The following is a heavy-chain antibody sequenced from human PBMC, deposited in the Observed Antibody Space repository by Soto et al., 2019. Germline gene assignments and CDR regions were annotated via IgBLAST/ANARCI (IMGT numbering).Heavy chain of an antibody. D-gene: IGHD4-17*01. CDR3: AREGDDDYGDYYVDY. Sequence: QVQVVQSGAEVKKPGSSVKVSCKASGGTFRSNGLHWVRQAPGQGLEWMGGIIPIFGTTNYAQKFQGRVTITADESTNTAYMELSSLRSEDTAVYYCAREGDDDYGDYYVDYWGQGTLVTVSS. V-gene: IGHV1-69*12. J-gene: IGHJ4*02. CDR1: GGTFRSNG. CDR2: IIPIFGTT.